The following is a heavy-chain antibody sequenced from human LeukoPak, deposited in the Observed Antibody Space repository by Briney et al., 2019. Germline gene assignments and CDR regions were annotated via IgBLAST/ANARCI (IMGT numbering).Heavy chain of an antibody. CDR1: GDSVSSYY. Sequence: PSETLSLTCSVSGDSVSSYYWGWIRQPPGKGLEWIGTIYHSGSTYYNPSLKSRVTISVDTSKNQFSLKLNSVTAADTAVYYCARLQQLRYPYYYGSGSYSPYYYYGMDVWGQGTTVTVSS. CDR2: IYHSGST. V-gene: IGHV4-38-2*02. D-gene: IGHD3-10*01. J-gene: IGHJ6*02. CDR3: ARLQQLRYPYYYGSGSYSPYYYYGMDV.